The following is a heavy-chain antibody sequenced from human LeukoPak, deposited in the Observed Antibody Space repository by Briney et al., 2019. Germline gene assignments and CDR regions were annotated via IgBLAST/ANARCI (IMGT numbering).Heavy chain of an antibody. J-gene: IGHJ2*01. V-gene: IGHV3-21*01. D-gene: IGHD2-15*01. CDR1: GFTFSSYS. Sequence: GGSLRLSCAASGFTFSSYSMHWVRQAPGKGLKWVSSIGTSANYIYYADSVKGRFTISRDNAKNSLYLQMNTLRVEDTAVYYCAKDIRPVVVAATPSGYFDLWGRGTLVTVSS. CDR2: IGTSANYI. CDR3: AKDIRPVVVAATPSGYFDL.